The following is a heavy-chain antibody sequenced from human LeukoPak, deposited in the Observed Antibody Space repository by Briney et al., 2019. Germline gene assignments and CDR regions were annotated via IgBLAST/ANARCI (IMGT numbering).Heavy chain of an antibody. Sequence: SETPSLTCTVSGGSISSYYWSWIRQPPGKGLEWIGYIYYSGSTNYNPSLKSRVTISVDTSKNQFSLKLSSVTAADTAVYYCARQGGIAAAARELDYWGQGTLVTVSS. D-gene: IGHD6-13*01. V-gene: IGHV4-59*08. CDR1: GGSISSYY. J-gene: IGHJ4*02. CDR3: ARQGGIAAAARELDY. CDR2: IYYSGST.